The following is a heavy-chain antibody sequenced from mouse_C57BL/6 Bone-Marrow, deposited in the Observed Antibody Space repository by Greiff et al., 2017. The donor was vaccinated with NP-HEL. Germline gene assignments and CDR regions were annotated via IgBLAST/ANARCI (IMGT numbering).Heavy chain of an antibody. D-gene: IGHD1-1*01. CDR1: GFTFSSYT. CDR3: ARQGPLITTVVAFDY. CDR2: ISGGGGNT. Sequence: EVKLVESGGGLVKPGGSLKLSCAASGFTFSSYTMSWVRQTPEKRLAWVATISGGGGNTYYPDSVKGRFTISRDNAKNTLYLQMSSLRSEDTALYYCARQGPLITTVVAFDYWGQGTTLTVSS. J-gene: IGHJ2*01. V-gene: IGHV5-9*01.